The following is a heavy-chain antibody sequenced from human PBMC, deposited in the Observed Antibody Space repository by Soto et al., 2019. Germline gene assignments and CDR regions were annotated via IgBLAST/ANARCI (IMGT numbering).Heavy chain of an antibody. V-gene: IGHV3-23*01. CDR3: TKSRRSVLMVYGFGGMDV. CDR1: GFSGRDYA. D-gene: IGHD2-8*01. Sequence: PGGSLRLSCAASGFSGRDYAMGWVRQATGKGLEWVSSISGSGDGTYYGDSVKGRFTLSRDTSQKTLYLQMNNLRGEDTAVYFCTKSRRSVLMVYGFGGMDVWGRGTTVTVSS. CDR2: ISGSGDGT. J-gene: IGHJ6*02.